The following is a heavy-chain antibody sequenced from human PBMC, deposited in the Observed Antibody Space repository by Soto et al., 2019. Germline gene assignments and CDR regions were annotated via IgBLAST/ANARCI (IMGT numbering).Heavy chain of an antibody. D-gene: IGHD6-6*01. CDR1: GCRFSSYW. CDR2: IYPGDSDT. V-gene: IGHV5-51*01. J-gene: IGHJ3*01. CDR3: ARHREGSTSSEPFDV. Sequence: GESRKISCKASGCRFSSYWIGWVRQMPGKGLEWMGIIYPGDSDTRKSPSFQGQVTISADKSISTAYLQWSSLKASDTAMYYCARHREGSTSSEPFDVWGQGTMVTVSS.